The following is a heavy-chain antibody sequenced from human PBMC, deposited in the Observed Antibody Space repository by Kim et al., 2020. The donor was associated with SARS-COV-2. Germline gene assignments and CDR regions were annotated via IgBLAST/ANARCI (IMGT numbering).Heavy chain of an antibody. Sequence: GGSLRLSCTASGFTFGDYAMSWVRQAPGKGLEWVGFIRSKVFGGTTEYAASVKGRFTISRDDSKSIAYLQMNSLKTEDTAVYYCARDRLYYYDSSGYYPDYWGQGTLVTVSS. CDR2: IRSKVFGGTT. J-gene: IGHJ4*02. V-gene: IGHV3-49*04. CDR3: ARDRLYYYDSSGYYPDY. CDR1: GFTFGDYA. D-gene: IGHD3-22*01.